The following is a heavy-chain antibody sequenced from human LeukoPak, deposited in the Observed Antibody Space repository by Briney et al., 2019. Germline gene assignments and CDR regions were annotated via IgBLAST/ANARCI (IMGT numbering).Heavy chain of an antibody. V-gene: IGHV4-31*03. CDR1: GGSISSGGYY. J-gene: IGHJ3*02. CDR2: IYYSGST. D-gene: IGHD1-7*01. Sequence: PSQTLSLTCTVSGGSISSGGYYWSWIRQHPGKGLEWFGYIYYSGSTYYNPSLKSRVTISVDTSKNQFSLKLSSVTAADTAVYYCAISITGTSSSFDAFDIWGQGTMVTVSS. CDR3: AISITGTSSSFDAFDI.